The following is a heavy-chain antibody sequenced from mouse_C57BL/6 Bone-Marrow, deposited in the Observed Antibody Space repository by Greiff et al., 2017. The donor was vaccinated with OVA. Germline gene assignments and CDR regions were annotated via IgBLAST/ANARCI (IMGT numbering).Heavy chain of an antibody. D-gene: IGHD2-3*01. CDR1: GYTFTSYW. CDR3: ARSGDGYLPFAY. CDR2: INPSNGGT. J-gene: IGHJ3*01. V-gene: IGHV1-53*01. Sequence: QVQLQQSGTELVKPGASVKLSCKASGYTFTSYWMHWVKQRPGQGLEWIGNINPSNGGTNYNEKFKSKATLTVDKSSSTAYMQLSSLTSEDSAVDYCARSGDGYLPFAYWGQGTLVTVSA.